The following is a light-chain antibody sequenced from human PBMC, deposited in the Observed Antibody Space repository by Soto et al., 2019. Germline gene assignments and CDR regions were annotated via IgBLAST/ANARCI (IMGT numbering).Light chain of an antibody. CDR2: GAS. J-gene: IGKJ1*01. CDR3: QHYAASPPSWT. Sequence: ETVLTQSPGTLSLSPGERATLSCRASQSVSSSYLAWYQQIPGQAPRLLIYGASSRATCIPDRFSGSGSGTDFTLTISRLEPEVFAVYYCQHYAASPPSWTFGQGTKVEIK. CDR1: QSVSSSY. V-gene: IGKV3-20*01.